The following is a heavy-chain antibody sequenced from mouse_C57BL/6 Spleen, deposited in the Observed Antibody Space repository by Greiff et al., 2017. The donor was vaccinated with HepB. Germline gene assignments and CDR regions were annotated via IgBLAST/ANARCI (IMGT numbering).Heavy chain of an antibody. V-gene: IGHV5-4*01. CDR1: GFTFSSYA. CDR2: ISDGGSYT. Sequence: EVQLVESGGGLVKPGGSLKLSCAASGFTFSSYAMSWVRQTPEKRLEWVATISDGGSYTYYPDNVKGRFTISRDNAKNNLYLQMSHLKSEDTAMYYCARKPNWGFDYWGQGTTLTVSS. J-gene: IGHJ2*01. CDR3: ARKPNWGFDY. D-gene: IGHD4-1*01.